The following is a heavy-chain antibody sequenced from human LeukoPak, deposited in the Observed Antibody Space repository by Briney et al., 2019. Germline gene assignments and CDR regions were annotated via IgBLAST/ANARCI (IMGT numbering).Heavy chain of an antibody. V-gene: IGHV1-46*01. Sequence: ASVTVSCTASGYTFTRYYIHWVRQAPGQGLEWMGIINPSGGSTSYAQKFHGRVTMTRDTSTSTVYMELSSLRSEDTAVYYCARPPYGANSLYYFDYWGQGTLVTVSS. CDR3: ARPPYGANSLYYFDY. D-gene: IGHD4-23*01. J-gene: IGHJ4*02. CDR1: GYTFTRYY. CDR2: INPSGGST.